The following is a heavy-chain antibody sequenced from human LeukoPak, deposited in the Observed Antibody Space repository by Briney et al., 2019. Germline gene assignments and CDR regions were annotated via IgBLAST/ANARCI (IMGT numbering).Heavy chain of an antibody. V-gene: IGHV3-23*01. CDR3: AKNGDRGAYCSGGSCYPYYYHYMDV. CDR2: ISSTGGTT. Sequence: GGSLRLSCAASGFSFSSYGMSWVRQAPGKGLEWVSAISSTGGTTYYADSVKGRFTISRDNSKNTLYLQMNSLRAEDTAIYYCAKNGDRGAYCSGGSCYPYYYHYMDVWGKGTTVTISS. CDR1: GFSFSSYG. J-gene: IGHJ6*03. D-gene: IGHD2-15*01.